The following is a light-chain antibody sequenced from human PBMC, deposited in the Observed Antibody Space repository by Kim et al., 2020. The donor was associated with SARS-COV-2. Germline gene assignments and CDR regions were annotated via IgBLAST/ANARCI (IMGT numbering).Light chain of an antibody. J-gene: IGLJ1*01. Sequence: QSALTQPASVSGSPGQSITISCTGANSDIAGNLYVSWYQQHPGKAPKLIIYDVDKRPSGVSNRFSGSKSGDTASLTVSGLRTEDEADYYCGSYTISDYVFGPGTKVTVL. CDR2: DVD. CDR1: NSDIAGNLY. V-gene: IGLV2-14*01. CDR3: GSYTISDYV.